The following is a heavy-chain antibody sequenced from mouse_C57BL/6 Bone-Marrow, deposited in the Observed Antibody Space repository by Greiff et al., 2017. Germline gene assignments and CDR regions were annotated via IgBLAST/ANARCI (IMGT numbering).Heavy chain of an antibody. J-gene: IGHJ2*01. D-gene: IGHD2-4*01. CDR3: ARSPYDYDYCFDY. CDR2: IYPGSGNT. V-gene: IGHV1-76*01. Sequence: VKLVESGAELVRPGASVKLSCKASGYTFTDYYINWLKQRPGQGLEWIARIYPGSGNTYYNETFQGKATLTAEKSSSTADMQLSSLTSEDSAVYFCARSPYDYDYCFDYWGQGTTRTVSS. CDR1: GYTFTDYY.